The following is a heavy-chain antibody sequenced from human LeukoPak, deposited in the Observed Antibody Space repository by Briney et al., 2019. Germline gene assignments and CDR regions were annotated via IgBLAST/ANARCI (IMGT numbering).Heavy chain of an antibody. CDR2: IKLDGREK. CDR3: ARDDSYSSGYYAY. D-gene: IGHD3-22*01. V-gene: IGHV3-7*01. J-gene: IGHJ4*02. Sequence: GGSLRLSCAASGFTFSSYWMSWVRQAPGKGLEWVANIKLDGREKYYVDSVKGRFTISRDNAENSLYLQMNSLGAEDTAVYYCARDDSYSSGYYAYWGQGTLVTVSS. CDR1: GFTFSSYW.